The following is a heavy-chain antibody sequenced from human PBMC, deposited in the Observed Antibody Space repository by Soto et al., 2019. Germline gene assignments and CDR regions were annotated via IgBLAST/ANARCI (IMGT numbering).Heavy chain of an antibody. CDR3: AHRRSISNTYYFDY. Sequence: QITLKESGPPLVKPTQTLTLTSTSSGFSLTTSGVGVGWIRQPPGKALQWVALIYWDDDKRYSPSLKSRLTITKATSKHQVVLTMTNVDPVDTATHYCAHRRSISNTYYFDYWGQGTLVTVSS. J-gene: IGHJ4*02. CDR1: GFSLTTSGVG. D-gene: IGHD3-3*02. V-gene: IGHV2-5*02. CDR2: IYWDDDK.